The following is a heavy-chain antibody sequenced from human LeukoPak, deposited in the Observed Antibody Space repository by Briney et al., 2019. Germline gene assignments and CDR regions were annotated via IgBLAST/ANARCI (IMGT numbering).Heavy chain of an antibody. CDR1: GFTPSGYE. CDR2: ISSSGSTI. V-gene: IGHV3-48*03. CDR3: ARDDSYGLDY. Sequence: GGSLRLSCAASGFTPSGYEMNWVRQAPGKGLEWVSYISSSGSTIYYADSVKGRYTISRDNAKNSLYLQMNSLRAEDTAVYYCARDDSYGLDYWGQGTLVTVSS. J-gene: IGHJ4*02. D-gene: IGHD5-18*01.